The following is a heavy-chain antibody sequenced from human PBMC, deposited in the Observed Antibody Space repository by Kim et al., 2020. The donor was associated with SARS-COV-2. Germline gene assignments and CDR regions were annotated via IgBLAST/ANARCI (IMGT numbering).Heavy chain of an antibody. D-gene: IGHD3-9*01. J-gene: IGHJ6*02. V-gene: IGHV3-74*01. Sequence: GGSLRLSCAASGFTFSSYWMHWVRQAPGKGLVWVSRINSDGSSTSYADSVKGRFTISRDNAKNTLYLQMNSLRAEDTAVYYCARDLRYFDPVNYYYYGMDVWGQGTTVTVSS. CDR1: GFTFSSYW. CDR3: ARDLRYFDPVNYYYYGMDV. CDR2: INSDGSST.